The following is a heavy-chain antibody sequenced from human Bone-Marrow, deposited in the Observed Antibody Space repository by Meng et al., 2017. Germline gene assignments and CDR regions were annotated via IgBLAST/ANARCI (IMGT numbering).Heavy chain of an antibody. D-gene: IGHD5-12*01. CDR2: MNPNSGNT. CDR1: GYTFTGYY. J-gene: IGHJ4*02. CDR3: ARYAATMASFDY. Sequence: ASVKVSCKASGYTFTGYYMHWVRQATGQGLEWMGWMNPNSGNTGYAQKFQGRVTITRNTSISTAYMELSSLRSEDTAVYYCARYAATMASFDYWGQGTLVTVSS. V-gene: IGHV1-8*03.